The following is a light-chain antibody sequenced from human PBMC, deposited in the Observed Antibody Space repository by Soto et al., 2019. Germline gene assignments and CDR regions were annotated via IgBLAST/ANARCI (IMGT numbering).Light chain of an antibody. CDR1: QSISTW. J-gene: IGKJ2*01. CDR2: KAS. CDR3: QQYETYYT. Sequence: DIQMTQSPSTLSASVGDRVTITCRASQSISTWLAWYQQKPGKAPNLHIYKASNLESGVPSRFSGSGSGTEFTLTISGLQRDDFATYFCQQYETYYTFGQGTKLEIK. V-gene: IGKV1-5*03.